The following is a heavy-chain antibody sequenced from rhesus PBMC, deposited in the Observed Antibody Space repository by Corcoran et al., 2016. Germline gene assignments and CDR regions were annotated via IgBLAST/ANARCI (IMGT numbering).Heavy chain of an antibody. CDR1: GASVRRFW. V-gene: IGHV4-80*01. D-gene: IGHD6-31*01. Sequence: QVQLQASGPGLVKPSETLSLSCVVAGASVRRFWWTWFRQPPGKGLEWIGEIKPSGATTYSNPSLKSRVTFSKDASKNEVLLRLNSVTAADTAVYFCARDGAGWLGFDFWGQGVLVTVSS. J-gene: IGHJ4*01. CDR3: ARDGAGWLGFDF. CDR2: IKPSGATT.